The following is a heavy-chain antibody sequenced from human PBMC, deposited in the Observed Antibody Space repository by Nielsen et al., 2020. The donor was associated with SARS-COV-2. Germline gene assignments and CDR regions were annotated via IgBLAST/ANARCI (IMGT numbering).Heavy chain of an antibody. CDR3: ATRQWPDS. CDR1: GFTFSSFH. J-gene: IGHJ4*02. CDR2: ISESSTYT. Sequence: GESLKISCAASGFTFSSFHMHWVRQAPGKGLEWVSYISESSTYTNYADSVKGRFTVSRDNARNSLYLHMNSLRVEDTAVYYCATRQWPDSWGQGTVVTVSS. V-gene: IGHV3-11*03. D-gene: IGHD6-19*01.